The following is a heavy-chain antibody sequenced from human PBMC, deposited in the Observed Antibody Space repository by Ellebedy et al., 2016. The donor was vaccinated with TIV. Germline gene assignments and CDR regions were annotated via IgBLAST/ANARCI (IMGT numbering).Heavy chain of an antibody. CDR2: ISWNSGKI. D-gene: IGHD6-19*01. CDR1: GFTFDDYG. Sequence: SLKISCAASGFTFDDYGMHWVRQAPGKGLEWVSGISWNSGKIGYADSVKGRFTISRDNAKNSLYLQMNSLRAEDTALYYCAKDMVGGWGSFDYWGQGTLVTVSS. CDR3: AKDMVGGWGSFDY. J-gene: IGHJ4*02. V-gene: IGHV3-9*01.